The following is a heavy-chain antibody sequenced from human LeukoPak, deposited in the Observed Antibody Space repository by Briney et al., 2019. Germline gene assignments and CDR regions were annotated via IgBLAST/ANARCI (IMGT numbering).Heavy chain of an antibody. D-gene: IGHD4-17*01. CDR1: GGTISSSSYY. J-gene: IGHJ4*02. V-gene: IGHV4-39*07. CDR2: IYYSGST. Sequence: SSETLSLTCTVSGGTISSSSYYWGWIRQPPGKGLEWIGSIYYSGSTYYNPSLKSRVTISVDTSKNQFSLELSSVTAADTAVYYCARTPLDYGAPSIDYWGQGTLVTVSS. CDR3: ARTPLDYGAPSIDY.